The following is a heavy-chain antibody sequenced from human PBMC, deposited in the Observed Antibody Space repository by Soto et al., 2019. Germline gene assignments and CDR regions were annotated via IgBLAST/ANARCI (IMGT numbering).Heavy chain of an antibody. Sequence: QVQLVESGGGMVQPGRSLRLSCTASGLTFRTSAMHWVRQAPGKGLEWVAFISYDGSLKYYAASVKGRFTISRDNSKNTLHLQMDSLRPEDTALYYCVRDTGLAPTVWGYWGHGTQVTVSS. J-gene: IGHJ4*03. D-gene: IGHD7-27*01. V-gene: IGHV3-30-3*01. CDR1: GLTFRTSA. CDR2: ISYDGSLK. CDR3: VRDTGLAPTVWGY.